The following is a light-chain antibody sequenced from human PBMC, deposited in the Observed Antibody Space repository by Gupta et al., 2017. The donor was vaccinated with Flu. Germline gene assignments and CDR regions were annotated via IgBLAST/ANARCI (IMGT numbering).Light chain of an antibody. J-gene: IGLJ3*02. CDR3: QSYDSSLGGWV. CDR1: SSNIGAGYD. CDR2: GNS. V-gene: IGLV1-40*01. Sequence: QSVLTQPPSVSGAPGQRVTISCTGSSSNIGAGYDVHWYQQLPGTAPKLLIYGNSNRPSGVPDRFSGSKSGTSASLAITGLQAEDEADYYCQSYDSSLGGWVFGEGTKLTVL.